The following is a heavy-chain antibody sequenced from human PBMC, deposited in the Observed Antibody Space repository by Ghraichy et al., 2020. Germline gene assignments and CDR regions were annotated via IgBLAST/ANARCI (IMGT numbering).Heavy chain of an antibody. V-gene: IGHV3-7*03. D-gene: IGHD1-26*01. CDR1: GFTFSSYW. CDR3: ARVALHSGSYIWYFDL. Sequence: GGSLRLPCAASGFTFSSYWMSWVRQAPGKGLEWVANINEDGNEKDYVDSVTGRFTISRDNAKNSLYLQMNSLRAEDTAVYYCARVALHSGSYIWYFDLWGRGTLVTVSS. J-gene: IGHJ2*01. CDR2: INEDGNEK.